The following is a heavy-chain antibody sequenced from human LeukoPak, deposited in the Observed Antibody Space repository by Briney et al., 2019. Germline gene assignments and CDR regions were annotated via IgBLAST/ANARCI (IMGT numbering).Heavy chain of an antibody. CDR1: GFTVRSNF. D-gene: IGHD1-1*01. Sequence: GGSLGLSCAASGFTVRSNFMTWVRQAPGKGLEWVSVIYSGTSTYYADSVKGRFTMSRGNSKNTLELQMNSLRADDTAVYFCARGHLDAYYFYYGLDVWGQGTTVTVSS. CDR2: IYSGTST. CDR3: ARGHLDAYYFYYGLDV. J-gene: IGHJ6*02. V-gene: IGHV3-66*01.